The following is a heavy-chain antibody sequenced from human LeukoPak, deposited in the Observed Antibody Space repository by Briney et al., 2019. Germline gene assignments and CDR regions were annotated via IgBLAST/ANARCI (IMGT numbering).Heavy chain of an antibody. D-gene: IGHD2-15*01. V-gene: IGHV4-30-2*01. CDR1: GGSISSGGYS. CDR3: ARLDGGIVVVVAATH. J-gene: IGHJ4*02. Sequence: SQTLSLTCAVSGGSISSGGYSWSWIRQPPGKGLEWIGYIYHSGSTYYNPSLKCRVTISVDRSKNQFSLKLSSVTAADTAVYYCARLDGGIVVVVAATHWGQGTLVTVSS. CDR2: IYHSGST.